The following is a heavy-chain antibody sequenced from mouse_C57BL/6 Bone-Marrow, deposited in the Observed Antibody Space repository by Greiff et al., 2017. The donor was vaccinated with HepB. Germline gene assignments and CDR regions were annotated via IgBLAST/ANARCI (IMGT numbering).Heavy chain of an antibody. CDR3: ARPITTVVERNFDY. D-gene: IGHD1-1*01. CDR2: INSDGGST. CDR1: EYEFPSHD. J-gene: IGHJ2*01. V-gene: IGHV5-2*01. Sequence: EVQLVESGGGLVQPGESLKLSCESNEYEFPSHDMSWVRKTPEKRLELVAAINSDGGSTYYPDTMKRRFIISRDNTKKTLYLQMSSLRSEDTALYYCARPITTVVERNFDYWGQGTTLTVSS.